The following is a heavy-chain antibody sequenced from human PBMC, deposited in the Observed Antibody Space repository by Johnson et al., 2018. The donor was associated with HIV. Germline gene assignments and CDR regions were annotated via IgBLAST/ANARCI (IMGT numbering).Heavy chain of an antibody. Sequence: VQLVESGGGVVQPGRSLRLSCAASGFTFSSYAMHWVRQAPGKGLEWVAVISYDGSNKYYADSVMGRFTISRDNSKNTLYLQMNSLRPEDTALYYCVKDQPHRIVGATEKLAFDIWGQGTMVTVSS. CDR1: GFTFSSYA. CDR3: VKDQPHRIVGATEKLAFDI. V-gene: IGHV3-30-3*01. CDR2: ISYDGSNK. D-gene: IGHD1-26*01. J-gene: IGHJ3*02.